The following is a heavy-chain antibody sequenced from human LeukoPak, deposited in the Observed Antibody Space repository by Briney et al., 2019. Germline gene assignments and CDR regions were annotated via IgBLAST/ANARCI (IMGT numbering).Heavy chain of an antibody. CDR2: ISWNSGSI. Sequence: PGGSLRLSCAASGFTFDDYALHWVRQPPGKGLEWVSGISWNSGSIGYADSVKGRFTISRDNAKNSLYLQMDSLRAEDTALYYCAKGPERRYDFWSGYYTFDYWGQGTLVTVSS. CDR3: AKGPERRYDFWSGYYTFDY. CDR1: GFTFDDYA. D-gene: IGHD3-3*01. V-gene: IGHV3-9*01. J-gene: IGHJ4*02.